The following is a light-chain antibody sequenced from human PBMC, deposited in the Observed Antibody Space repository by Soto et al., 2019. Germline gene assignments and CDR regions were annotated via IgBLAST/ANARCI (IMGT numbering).Light chain of an antibody. CDR1: SSDVGSYNL. Sequence: QSVLTQPASVSGSPGQSITISCTGTSSDVGSYNLVSWYQQHPGKAPKLMIYEVSKRPSGVSNRFSGSKSGNTASLTISGLQAEDEADYYCCSYASSSTPVVFGGGTKLTVL. V-gene: IGLV2-23*02. J-gene: IGLJ2*01. CDR2: EVS. CDR3: CSYASSSTPVV.